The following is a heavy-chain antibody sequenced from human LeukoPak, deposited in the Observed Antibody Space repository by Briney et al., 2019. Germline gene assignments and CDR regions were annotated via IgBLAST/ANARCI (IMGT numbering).Heavy chain of an antibody. V-gene: IGHV1-69*13. CDR2: IIPIFGTA. Sequence: ASVKVSCTASGGTFSSYAISWVRQAPGQGLEWMGGIIPIFGTANYAQKFQGRVTITADESTSTAYMELSSLRSEDTAVYYCARGRYYYDSSGYLLDYWGQGTLVTVSS. D-gene: IGHD3-22*01. J-gene: IGHJ4*02. CDR3: ARGRYYYDSSGYLLDY. CDR1: GGTFSSYA.